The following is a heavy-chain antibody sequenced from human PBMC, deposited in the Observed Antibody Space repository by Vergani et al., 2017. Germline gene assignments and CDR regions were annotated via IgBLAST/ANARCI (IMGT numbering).Heavy chain of an antibody. CDR3: ASLLEYSSSSPG. J-gene: IGHJ4*02. D-gene: IGHD6-6*01. V-gene: IGHV3-33*01. Sequence: QVQLVESVGGVVQPGRSLRLSCAASGFTFSSYGMHWVRQAPGKGLEWVAVIWYDGSNKYYADSVKGRFTISRDNSKNTLYLQMNSLRAEDTAVYYCASLLEYSSSSPGWGQGTLVTVSS. CDR1: GFTFSSYG. CDR2: IWYDGSNK.